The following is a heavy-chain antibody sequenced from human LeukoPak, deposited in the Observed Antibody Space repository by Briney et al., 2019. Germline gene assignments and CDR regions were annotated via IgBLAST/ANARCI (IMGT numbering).Heavy chain of an antibody. CDR2: ISAAGDS. Sequence: GGSLRLSCAASGFTLSNYDMHWVRQGTGKGLEWVSGISAAGDSNYAGSVKGRFTISRENAKTSLYLQMTNLRVGDTAVYYCARGLRRFCSRGDYCYGMDVWGKGTTVTVSS. V-gene: IGHV3-13*01. J-gene: IGHJ6*04. D-gene: IGHD3-10*01. CDR3: ARGLRRFCSRGDYCYGMDV. CDR1: GFTLSNYD.